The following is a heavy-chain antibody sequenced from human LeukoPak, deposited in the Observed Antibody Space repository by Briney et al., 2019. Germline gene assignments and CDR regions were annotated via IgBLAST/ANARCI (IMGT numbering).Heavy chain of an antibody. J-gene: IGHJ4*02. V-gene: IGHV3-7*01. D-gene: IGHD2-2*01. CDR1: GFTFSSYS. CDR3: ARDHRSPVVPAANDY. CDR2: IKQDGSEK. Sequence: GGSLRLSCAASGFTFSSYSMNWVRQAPGKGLEWVANIKQDGSEKYYVDSVRGRFTISRDNAKNSLYLQMNSLRAEDTAVYYCARDHRSPVVPAANDYWGQGTLVTVSS.